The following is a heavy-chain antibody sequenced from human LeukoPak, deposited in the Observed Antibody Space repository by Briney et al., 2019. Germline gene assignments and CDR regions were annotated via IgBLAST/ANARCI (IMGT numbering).Heavy chain of an antibody. CDR3: AGDLLWFGESYYYGMDV. J-gene: IGHJ6*04. D-gene: IGHD3-10*01. Sequence: GGSLRLSCAVSGFSVSSSYMSWVRQAPGKGLEWVSYISSSGSTIYYADSVKGRFTISRDNAKNSLYLQMNSLRAEDTAVYYCAGDLLWFGESYYYGMDVWGKGTTVTVSS. CDR1: GFSVSSSY. V-gene: IGHV3-11*04. CDR2: ISSSGSTI.